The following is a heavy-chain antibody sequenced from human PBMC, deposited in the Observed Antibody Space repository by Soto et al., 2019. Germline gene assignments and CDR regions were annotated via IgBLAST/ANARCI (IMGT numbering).Heavy chain of an antibody. D-gene: IGHD3-22*01. CDR2: FDPEDGET. CDR1: GGTFSSYA. Sequence: ASVKVSRKASGGTFSSYAIIWVRQAPGKGLEWMGGFDPEDGETIYAQKFQGRVTMTEDTSTDTAYMELSSLRSEDTAVYYCASIRLYYYDSSGYHPDAFDIWGQGTMVTVS. J-gene: IGHJ3*02. CDR3: ASIRLYYYDSSGYHPDAFDI. V-gene: IGHV1-24*01.